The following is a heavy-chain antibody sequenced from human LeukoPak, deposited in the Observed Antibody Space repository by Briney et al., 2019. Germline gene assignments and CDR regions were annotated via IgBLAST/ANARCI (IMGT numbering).Heavy chain of an antibody. Sequence: GGTLRLSCAASGFTFSSSGMNWVRQAPGKGLEWVSGIRGSGGSTYYAGSVKGRFTISRDNSKNTLYLQMNSLTVEDTAVYFCAKDEQLVPLRYLGQGTLVTVSS. CDR2: IRGSGGST. J-gene: IGHJ4*02. CDR1: GFTFSSSG. V-gene: IGHV3-23*01. D-gene: IGHD6-6*01. CDR3: AKDEQLVPLRY.